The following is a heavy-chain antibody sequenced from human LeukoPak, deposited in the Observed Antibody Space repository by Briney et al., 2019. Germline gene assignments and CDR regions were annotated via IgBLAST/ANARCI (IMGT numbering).Heavy chain of an antibody. Sequence: TSETLSLTCTVPGGSISSSRSYWGWIRQPPGKGLEWIGTIYSSGSTYYSPPLKSRVTISVDTSKNQFSLGLSSVTAADTAVYYCARGYCTGGNCYSSPDYWGQGILVTVPS. CDR2: IYSSGST. J-gene: IGHJ4*02. V-gene: IGHV4-39*01. D-gene: IGHD2-15*01. CDR3: ARGYCTGGNCYSSPDY. CDR1: GGSISSSRSY.